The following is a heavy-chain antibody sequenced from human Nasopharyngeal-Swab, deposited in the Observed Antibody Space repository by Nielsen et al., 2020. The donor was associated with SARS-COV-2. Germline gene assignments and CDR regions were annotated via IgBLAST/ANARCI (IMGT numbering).Heavy chain of an antibody. CDR3: AKDSKGIHDGDWQIDY. D-gene: IGHD4-17*01. V-gene: IGHV4-31*03. J-gene: IGHJ4*02. CDR2: IYYSGST. CDR1: GGSISSVGYY. Sequence: SETLSLTCTVSGGSISSVGYYWSWIRQHPWKGLEWIGYIYYSGSTYYNPSLKSRVTVSVDTSQNQFSLKLSSVTAADTAVYYCAKDSKGIHDGDWQIDYWGQGTLVTVSS.